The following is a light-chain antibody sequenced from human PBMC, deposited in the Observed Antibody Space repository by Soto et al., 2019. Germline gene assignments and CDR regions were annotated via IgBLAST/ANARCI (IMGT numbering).Light chain of an antibody. V-gene: IGLV1-47*01. CDR3: AAWDDSLSGVV. Sequence: QTVVTQPPSASGTPGQRVTISCSGSSSNIGSNFIYWYQQLPGTAPKLLIYRNNERPSGVPDRFSGSKSRTSASLAISGLRSEDEADYHCAAWDDSLSGVVFGGGTQLTVL. J-gene: IGLJ2*01. CDR1: SSNIGSNF. CDR2: RNN.